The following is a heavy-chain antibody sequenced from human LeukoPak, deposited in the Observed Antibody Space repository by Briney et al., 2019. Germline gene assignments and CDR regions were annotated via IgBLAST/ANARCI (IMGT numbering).Heavy chain of an antibody. CDR2: IKQDGSEK. V-gene: IGHV3-7*01. CDR3: ARGTGNYYDSSGPRDC. J-gene: IGHJ4*02. CDR1: GFTFSSYW. D-gene: IGHD3-22*01. Sequence: GGSLRLSCAASGFTFSSYWMSWVRQAPGKGLEWVANIKQDGSEKYYVDSVKGRFTISRDNAKNSLYLQMNSLRAEDTAVYYCARGTGNYYDSSGPRDCWGQGTLVTVSS.